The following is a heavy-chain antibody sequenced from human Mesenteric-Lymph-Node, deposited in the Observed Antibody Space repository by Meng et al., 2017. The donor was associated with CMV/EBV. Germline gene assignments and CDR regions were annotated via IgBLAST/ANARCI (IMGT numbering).Heavy chain of an antibody. CDR2: VRYDGTNK. CDR3: AKDREGELFYFDQ. D-gene: IGHD3-10*01. Sequence: GESLKISCATSGFTFSTYGMHWVRQAPGKGPEWVAYVRYDGTNKYYADSPRGRFTISRDNSKNTLYLQMNYLRPEDTALYYCAKDREGELFYFDQWGQGTLVTVSS. V-gene: IGHV3-30*02. CDR1: GFTFSTYG. J-gene: IGHJ4*02.